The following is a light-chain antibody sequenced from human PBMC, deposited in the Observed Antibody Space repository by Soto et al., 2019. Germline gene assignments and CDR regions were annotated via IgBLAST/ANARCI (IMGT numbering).Light chain of an antibody. V-gene: IGLV2-8*01. J-gene: IGLJ3*02. CDR2: EVT. CDR1: SSDVGGYNY. CDR3: SSYAASNNFYFV. Sequence: QSALTQPPSASGSPGQSVTISCTGTSSDVGGYNYVSWYQQYPGRAPKVMIYEVTKRSSGVPDRFSGSKSGNTASLTVSGLQAEDEADYYCSSYAASNNFYFVFGGGTKLTVL.